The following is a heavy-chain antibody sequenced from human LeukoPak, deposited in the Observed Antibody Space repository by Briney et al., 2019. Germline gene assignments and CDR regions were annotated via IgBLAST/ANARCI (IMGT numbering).Heavy chain of an antibody. D-gene: IGHD1-1*01. V-gene: IGHV4-59*11. CDR3: VKHGPGGRGYLDV. J-gene: IGHJ6*03. Sequence: SQTLSLTCTVSGGSISSHYWSWVRLSPAKGLEWIGYIFYSGSTDYSPSLTSRVTISIDTSKRYLSLNLSSVTAADTAVYYCVKHGPGGRGYLDVWGVGTTVTVSS. CDR1: GGSISSHY. CDR2: IFYSGST.